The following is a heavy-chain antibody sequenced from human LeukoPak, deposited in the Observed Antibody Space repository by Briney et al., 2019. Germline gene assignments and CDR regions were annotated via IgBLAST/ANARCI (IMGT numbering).Heavy chain of an antibody. CDR2: INEDGSTT. CDR1: GFTVTGYS. CDR3: VRDLGGRSGH. J-gene: IGHJ4*02. V-gene: IGHV3-74*01. D-gene: IGHD1-26*01. Sequence: GGSLRLSCVVSGFTVTGYSMHWVRQAPGKGLVWVSRINEDGSTTNYADSVKGRSTIFRDNAKNTLYLQMNSLRAKDTAVYYCVRDLGGRSGHWGQGTLVTVSS.